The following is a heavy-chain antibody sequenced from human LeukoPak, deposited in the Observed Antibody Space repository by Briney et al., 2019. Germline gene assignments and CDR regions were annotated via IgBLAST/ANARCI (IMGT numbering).Heavy chain of an antibody. D-gene: IGHD3-3*01. V-gene: IGHV3-74*01. CDR3: AKKELRFLEWLPYFDY. CDR2: INSDGSST. J-gene: IGHJ4*02. CDR1: GFTFSSYW. Sequence: GGSLRLSCAASGFTFSSYWMHWVRQAPGKGLVWVSRINSDGSSTSYADSVKGRFTISRDNDKNTLFLKMNSLRAEDTAVYYCAKKELRFLEWLPYFDYWGQGTLVTVSS.